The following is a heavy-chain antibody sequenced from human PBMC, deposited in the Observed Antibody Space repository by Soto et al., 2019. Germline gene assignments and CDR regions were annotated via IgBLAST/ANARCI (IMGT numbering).Heavy chain of an antibody. D-gene: IGHD5-18*01. CDR3: ARDRRGYSYEVGGMDV. J-gene: IGHJ6*02. CDR1: GGSISSGGYY. Sequence: SETLSLTCTVSGGSISSGGYYWSWIRQHPGKGLEWIGYIYYSGSTYYNPSLKSQVTISVDTSKNQFSLKLSSVTAADTAVYYCARDRRGYSYEVGGMDVWGQGTTVTSP. CDR2: IYYSGST. V-gene: IGHV4-31*01.